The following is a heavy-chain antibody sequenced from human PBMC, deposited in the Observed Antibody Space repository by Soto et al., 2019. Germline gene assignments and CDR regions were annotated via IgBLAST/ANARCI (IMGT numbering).Heavy chain of an antibody. CDR3: ANTLLGYCSGGTCYYGFDI. CDR2: IYYSGST. D-gene: IGHD2-15*01. J-gene: IGHJ3*02. CDR1: GGSFSSTTYY. V-gene: IGHV4-39*01. Sequence: SETLSLTCTVSGGSFSSTTYYWGWIRQPPGKGLEWVGNIYYSGSTYYNPSLKSRVTISLDTSKSQSSLRLSSVTAADTAVYYCANTLLGYCSGGTCYYGFDIWGQGTMVTVSS.